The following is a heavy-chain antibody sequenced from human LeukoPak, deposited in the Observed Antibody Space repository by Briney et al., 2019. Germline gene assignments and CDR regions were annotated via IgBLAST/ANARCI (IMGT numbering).Heavy chain of an antibody. CDR2: INHSGST. V-gene: IGHV4-34*01. CDR3: ARGRRSYYGMDV. D-gene: IGHD6-19*01. Sequence: SETLSLTCAVYGGSFSGYYWSWIRQPPGKGLEWIGEINHSGSTNCNLSLKSRVTISVDTSKNQFSLKLSSVTAADTAVYYCARGRRSYYGMDVWSQGTTVTVSS. J-gene: IGHJ6*02. CDR1: GGSFSGYY.